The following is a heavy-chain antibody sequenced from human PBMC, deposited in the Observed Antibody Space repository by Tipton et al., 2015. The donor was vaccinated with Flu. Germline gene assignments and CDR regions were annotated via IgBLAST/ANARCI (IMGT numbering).Heavy chain of an antibody. V-gene: IGHV4-59*08. CDR2: IYYSGST. Sequence: TLSLTCTVSGGSISSYYWSWIRQPPGKGLEWIGYIYYSGSTNCNPSLKSRVTISVDTSKNQFSLKLSSVTAADTAVYYCARTIVVVPAAMMWFDPWGQGTLVTVSS. J-gene: IGHJ5*02. CDR1: GGSISSYY. CDR3: ARTIVVVPAAMMWFDP. D-gene: IGHD2-2*01.